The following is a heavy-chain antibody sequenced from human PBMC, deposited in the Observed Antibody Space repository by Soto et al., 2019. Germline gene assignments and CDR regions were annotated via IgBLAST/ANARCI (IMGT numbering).Heavy chain of an antibody. CDR2: IYYSGST. D-gene: IGHD6-19*01. CDR1: GGSISSYY. CDR3: ARHNGGWYYFDY. V-gene: IGHV4-59*08. Sequence: TLSLTCTVSGGSISSYYWSWIRQPPGKGLEWIGYIYYSGSTNYNPSLKSRVTISVDTSKNQFSLKLSSVTAADTAVYYCARHNGGWYYFDYWGQGTLVTVSS. J-gene: IGHJ4*02.